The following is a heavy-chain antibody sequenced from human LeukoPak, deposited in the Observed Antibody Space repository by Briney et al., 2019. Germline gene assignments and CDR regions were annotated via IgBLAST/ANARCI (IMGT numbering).Heavy chain of an antibody. J-gene: IGHJ4*02. CDR3: APRVVGSAPFDY. V-gene: IGHV3-23*01. Sequence: QPGGSLRLSCAASGFTFSTYAMSWVRQAPGKGLEWVSAISGSTGGTYYADSVKGRFTISRDNSKNTLYLQMNNLRAEDTAVYYCAPRVVGSAPFDYWGQGTLVTVSS. CDR1: GFTFSTYA. D-gene: IGHD2-15*01. CDR2: ISGSTGGT.